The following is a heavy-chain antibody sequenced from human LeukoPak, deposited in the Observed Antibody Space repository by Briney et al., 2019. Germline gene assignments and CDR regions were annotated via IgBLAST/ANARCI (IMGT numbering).Heavy chain of an antibody. Sequence: GSSVKVSCKASGGTFSSYAISWVRQAPGQGLEWMGGIIPIFGTANYAQKFQGRVTVTADESTSTAYMELSSLRSEDTAVYYCARASSVVFWTHSTVRLRFDYWGQGTVVTVSS. CDR3: ARASSVVFWTHSTVRLRFDY. J-gene: IGHJ4*02. CDR1: GGTFSSYA. D-gene: IGHD3/OR15-3a*01. CDR2: IIPIFGTA. V-gene: IGHV1-69*01.